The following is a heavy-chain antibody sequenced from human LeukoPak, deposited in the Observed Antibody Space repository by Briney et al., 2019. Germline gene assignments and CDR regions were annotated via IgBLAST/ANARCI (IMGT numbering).Heavy chain of an antibody. Sequence: SETLSLTCTVSGGSISSGDYYWSWIRQPPGKGLEWIGYIYYSGSTNYNPSLKSRVTISVDTSKNQFPLKLSSVTAADTAVYYCARGGGRWLQLTRPTLYYFDYWGQGTLVTVSS. CDR1: GGSISSGDYY. J-gene: IGHJ4*02. V-gene: IGHV4-30-4*08. CDR2: IYYSGST. D-gene: IGHD5-24*01. CDR3: ARGGGRWLQLTRPTLYYFDY.